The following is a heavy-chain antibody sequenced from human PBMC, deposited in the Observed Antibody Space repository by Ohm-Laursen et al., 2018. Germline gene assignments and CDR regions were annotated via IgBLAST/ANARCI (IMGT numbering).Heavy chain of an antibody. CDR3: AKTAYGDYGLDAFDI. Sequence: SETLSLTCVVSGYSISSGYYWGWIRQPPGKGLEWIGSIFHRGSTYYSPSLKSRVTILVDTSKNQLSLKMSSVTAADTAVYYCAKTAYGDYGLDAFDIWGQGTMVTVSS. D-gene: IGHD4-17*01. CDR1: GYSISSGYY. CDR2: IFHRGST. V-gene: IGHV4-38-2*01. J-gene: IGHJ3*02.